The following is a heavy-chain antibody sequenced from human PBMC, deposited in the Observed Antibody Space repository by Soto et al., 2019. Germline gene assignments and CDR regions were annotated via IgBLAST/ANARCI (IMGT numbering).Heavy chain of an antibody. Sequence: QVQLVESGGGLVQPGRSLRLSCAASGFTFSSYGMHWVRQAPGKGLEWVAVISYDGSNKYYADSVKGRFTISRDNSKNTLYLQMNSLRAEDTAVYYCAKVAWGGYYGSGSPFDYWGQGTLVTVSS. CDR2: ISYDGSNK. CDR3: AKVAWGGYYGSGSPFDY. CDR1: GFTFSSYG. V-gene: IGHV3-30*18. D-gene: IGHD3-10*01. J-gene: IGHJ4*02.